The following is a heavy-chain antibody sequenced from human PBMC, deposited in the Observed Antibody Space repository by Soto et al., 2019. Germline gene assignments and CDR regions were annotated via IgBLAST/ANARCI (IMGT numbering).Heavy chain of an antibody. CDR3: AKVVHYYYDSSDYSD. J-gene: IGHJ4*02. Sequence: ASVKVSCKASGYTFTSYYMHWVRQAPGQGLEWMGIINPSGGSTSYAQKFQGRVTMTRNTSISTAYMELSSLRSEDTAVYYCAKVVHYYYDSSDYSDWGQGTLVTVSS. CDR1: GYTFTSYY. V-gene: IGHV1-46*01. D-gene: IGHD3-22*01. CDR2: INPSGGST.